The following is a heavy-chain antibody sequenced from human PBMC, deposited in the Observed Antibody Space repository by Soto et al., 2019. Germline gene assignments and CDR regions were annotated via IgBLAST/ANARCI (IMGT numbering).Heavy chain of an antibody. J-gene: IGHJ5*02. Sequence: GSLRLSCAASGFPFSAYGMHWVRQAPGKGLQWVAVIWFDGGNEYYADSVRGRFTISRDNSKNTLYLQMNSLRADDTAVYYCAKDRSVDTRDWFDPWGQGTLVTVSS. V-gene: IGHV3-33*06. D-gene: IGHD5-18*01. CDR2: IWFDGGNE. CDR1: GFPFSAYG. CDR3: AKDRSVDTRDWFDP.